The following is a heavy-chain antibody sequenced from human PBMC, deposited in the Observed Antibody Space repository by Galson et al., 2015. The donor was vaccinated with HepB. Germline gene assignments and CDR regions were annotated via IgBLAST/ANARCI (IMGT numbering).Heavy chain of an antibody. V-gene: IGHV1-18*01. J-gene: IGHJ4*02. CDR3: ASGGHLGVLSTFDF. CDR2: INIYNGNT. Sequence: SVKVSCKASGYTFTTYGISWVRQAPGQGLEWMGWINIYNGNTNYAQKFQGRVTMTTDTSANTAYMEVRSLRSDDSAVYYCASGGHLGVLSTFDFWGQGTLVTVSS. CDR1: GYTFTTYG. D-gene: IGHD3-16*02.